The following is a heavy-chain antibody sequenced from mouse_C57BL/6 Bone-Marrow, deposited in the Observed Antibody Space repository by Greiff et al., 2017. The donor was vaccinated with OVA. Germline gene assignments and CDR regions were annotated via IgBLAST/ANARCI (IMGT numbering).Heavy chain of an antibody. Sequence: VQLQQPGAELVMPGASVKLSCKASGYTFTSYWMHWVKQRPGQGLEWIGEIDPSDSYTNYNQKFTGKATLTVAKSSSTAYMQRSIRTSEDSAVYYCARSFSTTVVAGAMDYWGQGTSVTVSS. CDR1: GYTFTSYW. J-gene: IGHJ4*01. V-gene: IGHV1-69*01. CDR2: IDPSDSYT. D-gene: IGHD1-1*01. CDR3: ARSFSTTVVAGAMDY.